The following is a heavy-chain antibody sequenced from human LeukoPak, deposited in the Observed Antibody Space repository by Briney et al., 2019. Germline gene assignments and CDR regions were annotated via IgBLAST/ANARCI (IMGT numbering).Heavy chain of an antibody. V-gene: IGHV3-21*01. J-gene: IGHJ4*02. CDR2: ISSSSSYI. Sequence: GGSLRLSCAASGFTFSSYSMNWVRQAPGKGLEWVSSISSSSSYIYYADSVKGRFTISRDNAKNSLYLQMNSLRAEDTAVYYCARDGVTMRILDYWGQGTLVTVSS. CDR3: ARDGVTMRILDY. CDR1: GFTFSSYS. D-gene: IGHD3-22*01.